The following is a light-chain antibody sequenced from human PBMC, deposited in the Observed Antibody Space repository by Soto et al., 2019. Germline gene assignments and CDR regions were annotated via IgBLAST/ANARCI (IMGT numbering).Light chain of an antibody. CDR3: LQDYNYPRT. CDR1: QGIRND. Sequence: ALQMTQSPSSRSASVGDRVTITCRARQGIRNDLGWYQQKPGKAPKLLIYAASSLQSGVPARFSGSGSGTDFTLTISSLQPEECATYYCLQDYNYPRTFGQGTKVEIK. V-gene: IGKV1-6*01. J-gene: IGKJ1*01. CDR2: AAS.